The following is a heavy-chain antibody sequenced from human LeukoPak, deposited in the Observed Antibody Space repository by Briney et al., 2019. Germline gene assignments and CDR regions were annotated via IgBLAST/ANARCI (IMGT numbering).Heavy chain of an antibody. CDR2: IIPFFGSP. Sequence: SVKVSCKASGGSFPSHAFSWVRQAPGQVLEWMGHIIPFFGSPKYAQRFQDRGSITADASTNTVYMELSSLTSDDTAVYYCARVGTGDYYYYYYMDV. J-gene: IGHJ6*03. D-gene: IGHD3/OR15-3a*01. CDR3: ARVGTGDYYYYYYMDV. CDR1: GGSFPSHA. V-gene: IGHV1-69*13.